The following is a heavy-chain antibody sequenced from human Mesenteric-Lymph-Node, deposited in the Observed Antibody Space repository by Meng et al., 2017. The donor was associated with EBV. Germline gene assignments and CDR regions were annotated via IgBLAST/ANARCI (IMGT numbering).Heavy chain of an antibody. CDR1: GGSIRSSNW. J-gene: IGHJ4*02. CDR3: ARVTVTGGYYFDY. D-gene: IGHD4-17*01. V-gene: IGHV4-4*02. Sequence: VRVQGSGPGLVKPSGTLSLTFAVSGGSIRSSNWWSWVRQPPGKGLEWIGEIYHSGRTSYNPSLKSRVSLSVEKSKNHFSLNLSSVTAADTAVYYCARVTVTGGYYFDYWGQGSLVTVSS. CDR2: IYHSGRT.